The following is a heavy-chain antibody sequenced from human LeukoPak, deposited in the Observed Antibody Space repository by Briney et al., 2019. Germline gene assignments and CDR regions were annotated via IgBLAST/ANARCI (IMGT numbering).Heavy chain of an antibody. J-gene: IGHJ4*02. CDR3: ARGGMAAVFDY. CDR2: IYYSGST. CDR1: GGSISSSY. Sequence: SETLSLTCTVSGGSISSSYWSWIRQPAGKGLEWIGYIYYSGSTNYNPSLKSRVTISVDTSKNQFSLKLSSVTAADTAVYYCARGGMAAVFDYWGQGTLVTVSS. V-gene: IGHV4-59*01. D-gene: IGHD5-24*01.